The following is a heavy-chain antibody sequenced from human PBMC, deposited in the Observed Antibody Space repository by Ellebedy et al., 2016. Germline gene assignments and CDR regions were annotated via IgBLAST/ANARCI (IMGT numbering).Heavy chain of an antibody. CDR1: GFTFGDYA. CDR2: IRNKAFFGTT. D-gene: IGHD2-21*02. Sequence: GGSLRLSCTASGFTFGDYAMTWFRQAPGKGLEWVGFIRNKAFFGTTEYAASVKGRFIISRDDSKSIAYLQMDSLKTENTAVYYCARAHRPGGCGDCYWSDSWGQGTLVTVSS. CDR3: ARAHRPGGCGDCYWSDS. V-gene: IGHV3-49*03. J-gene: IGHJ5*01.